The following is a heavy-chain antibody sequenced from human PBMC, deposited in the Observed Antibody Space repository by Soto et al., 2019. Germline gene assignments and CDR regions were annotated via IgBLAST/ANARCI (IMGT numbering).Heavy chain of an antibody. D-gene: IGHD3-22*01. CDR3: ARARDYYDSSGYYKYYFDY. Sequence: SVKVSCKASGGTFSSYAISWVRQAPGQGLEWMGGIIPIFGTANYAQKFQGRVTITADESTSTAYMELSSLRSEDTAVYYCARARDYYDSSGYYKYYFDYWGQGTLVTSPQ. J-gene: IGHJ4*02. CDR1: GGTFSSYA. CDR2: IIPIFGTA. V-gene: IGHV1-69*13.